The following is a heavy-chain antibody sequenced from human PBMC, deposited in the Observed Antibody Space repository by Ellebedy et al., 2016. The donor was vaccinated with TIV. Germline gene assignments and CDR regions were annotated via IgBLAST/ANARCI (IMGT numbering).Heavy chain of an antibody. CDR1: GHTFRGYY. J-gene: IGHJ6*02. Sequence: ASVKVSCKASGHTFRGYYIHWVRQAPGQGLEWMGWINPNSGGTNYAQKFQGRVTMTTETSISTAYMELSRLRSDDTAMYYCARDEVVGANRGYQFYGMDVWGQGTTVTFSS. D-gene: IGHD1-26*01. V-gene: IGHV1-2*02. CDR2: INPNSGGT. CDR3: ARDEVVGANRGYQFYGMDV.